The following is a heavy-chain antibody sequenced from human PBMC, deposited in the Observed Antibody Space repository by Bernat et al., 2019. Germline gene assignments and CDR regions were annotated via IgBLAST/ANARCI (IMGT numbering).Heavy chain of an antibody. V-gene: IGHV3-48*01. D-gene: IGHD4-17*01. Sequence: EVQLVESGGGLVQPGGSLRLSCAASGFTFSSYSMNWVRQAPGKGLEWVSYISSSSSTIYYADSVKGRFTISRDNAKNSLYLQMNSLRAEDTAVYYFARDSMGVDGDDINGYYWYFDLWGRGTLVTVSS. CDR2: ISSSSSTI. CDR1: GFTFSSYS. J-gene: IGHJ2*01. CDR3: ARDSMGVDGDDINGYYWYFDL.